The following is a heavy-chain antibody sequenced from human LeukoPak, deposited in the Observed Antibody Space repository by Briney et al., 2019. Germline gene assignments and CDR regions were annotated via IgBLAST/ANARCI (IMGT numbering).Heavy chain of an antibody. Sequence: GGSLRLSCAASGFTFSTYAMSWVRLAPGKGLNWVSAISGSGGTTYYADSVKGRFTISRDNSKNTLYLQMNSLKAEDTAAYFRARHPFPRYGDQTGSFDYWGQGTLVTVSS. CDR2: ISGSGGTT. CDR3: ARHPFPRYGDQTGSFDY. CDR1: GFTFSTYA. J-gene: IGHJ4*02. D-gene: IGHD4-17*01. V-gene: IGHV3-23*01.